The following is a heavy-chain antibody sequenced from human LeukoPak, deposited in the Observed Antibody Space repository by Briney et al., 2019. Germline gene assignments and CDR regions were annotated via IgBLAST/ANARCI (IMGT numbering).Heavy chain of an antibody. CDR3: ATQHTLWSPLDC. CDR2: VSTSSIYI. Sequence: GGSLRLSCAASGFTFSSYSMNWVRQAPGKGLEWVSSVSTSSIYIYYADSVNGRFTISRDNAKNSLYLQMNSLRAEDTAVYYCATQHTLWSPLDCWGQGTLVTVSS. D-gene: IGHD3-10*01. V-gene: IGHV3-21*01. CDR1: GFTFSSYS. J-gene: IGHJ4*02.